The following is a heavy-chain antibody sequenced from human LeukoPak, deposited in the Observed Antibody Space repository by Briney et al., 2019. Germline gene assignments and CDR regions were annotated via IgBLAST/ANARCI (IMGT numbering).Heavy chain of an antibody. CDR3: ARDRSGYSYDLYYYYYGMDV. CDR1: GYTLTELS. Sequence: ASVKVSCKVSGYTLTELSMHWVRQAPGKGLEWMGGFDPEDGETIYAQKFQGRVTMTEDTSTDTAYMELSSLRSEDTAVYYCARDRSGYSYDLYYYYYGMDVWGQGTTVTVSS. D-gene: IGHD5-18*01. CDR2: FDPEDGET. J-gene: IGHJ6*02. V-gene: IGHV1-24*01.